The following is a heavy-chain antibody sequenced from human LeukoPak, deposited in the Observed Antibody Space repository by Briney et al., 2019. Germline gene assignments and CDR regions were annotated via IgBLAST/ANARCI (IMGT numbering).Heavy chain of an antibody. CDR2: ISDSGGST. D-gene: IGHD5-18*01. CDR1: GFTFSSYA. Sequence: GGSLRLSCAASGFTFSSYAMSWVRQAPGKGLEWVSTISDSGGSTYYADSVKGRFTISRDNSKNTLYPQMNSLRAEDTAVYYCARGGPYSRFFDYWGQGTLVTVSS. J-gene: IGHJ4*02. CDR3: ARGGPYSRFFDY. V-gene: IGHV3-23*01.